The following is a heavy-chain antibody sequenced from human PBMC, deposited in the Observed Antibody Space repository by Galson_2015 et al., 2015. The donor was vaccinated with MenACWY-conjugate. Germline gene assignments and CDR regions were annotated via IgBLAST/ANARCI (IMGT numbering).Heavy chain of an antibody. J-gene: IGHJ4*02. Sequence: SLRLSCAASGFTFSSYAMSWVRQAPGRGLEWVSTVSGSGGSTYYADSVKGRFTISRDNSKNTLYLQMNSLRAEDTAVYFCAKVPASIKRIYFDYWGQGTLVTGSS. CDR1: GFTFSSYA. CDR2: VSGSGGST. D-gene: IGHD2-2*02. CDR3: AKVPASIKRIYFDY. V-gene: IGHV3-23*01.